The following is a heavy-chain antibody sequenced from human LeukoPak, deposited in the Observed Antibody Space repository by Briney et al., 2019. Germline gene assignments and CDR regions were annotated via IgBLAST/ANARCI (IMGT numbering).Heavy chain of an antibody. CDR3: ATVYYDFWSALIGYFDY. V-gene: IGHV3-23*01. J-gene: IGHJ4*02. CDR1: GFTFSSYA. Sequence: GSLRLSSAASGFTFSSYAMNWGRQAPGKGLGWVSAISGSGGSTYYADSVKGRFTISRDNSKNTLYLQMNSLRAEDTAVYYCATVYYDFWSALIGYFDYWGQGTLVTVSS. CDR2: ISGSGGST. D-gene: IGHD3-3*01.